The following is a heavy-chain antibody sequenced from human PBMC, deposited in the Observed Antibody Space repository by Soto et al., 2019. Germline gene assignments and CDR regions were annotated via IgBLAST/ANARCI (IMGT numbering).Heavy chain of an antibody. CDR2: ISSSSSYI. D-gene: IGHD2-15*01. Sequence: GGSLRLSCAASGFTFSSYSINWVRQAPGKGLEWVSSISSSSSYIYYADSVKGRFTISRDNAKNSLYLQMNSLRAEDTAVYYCARAEYCSGGSCQSVWGKGTTVTVSS. CDR1: GFTFSSYS. J-gene: IGHJ6*04. CDR3: ARAEYCSGGSCQSV. V-gene: IGHV3-21*01.